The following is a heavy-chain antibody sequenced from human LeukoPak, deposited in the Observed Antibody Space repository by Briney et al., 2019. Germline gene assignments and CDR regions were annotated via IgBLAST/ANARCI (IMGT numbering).Heavy chain of an antibody. CDR1: GFTFSSYS. Sequence: GASLRLSCAASGFTFSSYSMNWVRQAPGKGLEWVSSISSSSSYIYYADSVKGRFTISRDNAKNSLYLQMNSLRAEATAVYYCARLPVAGTGDDYWGQGTLVTVSS. J-gene: IGHJ4*02. V-gene: IGHV3-21*01. CDR2: ISSSSSYI. CDR3: ARLPVAGTGDDY. D-gene: IGHD6-19*01.